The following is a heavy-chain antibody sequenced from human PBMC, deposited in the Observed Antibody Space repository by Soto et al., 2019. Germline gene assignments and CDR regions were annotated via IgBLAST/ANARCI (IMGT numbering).Heavy chain of an antibody. D-gene: IGHD3-3*01. Sequence: GGSLRLSCAASGFTFSSYGMHWVRQAPGKGPEWVAFISHDGSNKYYGDSMKGRIAMSRDNSKSTLYLQMSSLRAEDTAVYYCTKRRNVLRFLEWSSGMEVWGQGTTVTVSS. CDR2: ISHDGSNK. CDR3: TKRRNVLRFLEWSSGMEV. CDR1: GFTFSSYG. J-gene: IGHJ6*02. V-gene: IGHV3-30*18.